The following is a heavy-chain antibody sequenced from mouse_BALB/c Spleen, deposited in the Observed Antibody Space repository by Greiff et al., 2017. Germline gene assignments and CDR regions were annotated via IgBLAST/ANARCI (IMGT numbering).Heavy chain of an antibody. D-gene: IGHD2-10*02. CDR2: ISSGGSYT. J-gene: IGHJ3*01. V-gene: IGHV5-9-4*01. Sequence: DVKLVESGGGLVKPGGSLKLSCAASGFTFSSYAMSWVRQSPEKRLEWVAEISSGGSYTYYPDTVTGRFTISRDNAKNTLYLEMSSLRSEDTAMYYCARELWYGNYSAWFAYWGQGTLVTVSA. CDR3: ARELWYGNYSAWFAY. CDR1: GFTFSSYA.